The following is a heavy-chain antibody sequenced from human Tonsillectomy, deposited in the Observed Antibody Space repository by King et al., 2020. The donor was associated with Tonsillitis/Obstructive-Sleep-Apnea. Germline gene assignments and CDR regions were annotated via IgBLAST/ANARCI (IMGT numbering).Heavy chain of an antibody. D-gene: IGHD2-2*01. Sequence: PLQDSGPGLVKPSGTLSLTCAVSGGSISSSNWWSWVRQPPGKGLEWIWEIYHSGSTNDNPSLKSRVTISVDKSKNQFSLKLSSVTAADTAVYYCAREMDCSSTSCYGNYYYYYMDVWGKGTTVTVSS. CDR3: AREMDCSSTSCYGNYYYYYMDV. J-gene: IGHJ6*03. CDR1: GGSISSSNW. V-gene: IGHV4-4*02. CDR2: IYHSGST.